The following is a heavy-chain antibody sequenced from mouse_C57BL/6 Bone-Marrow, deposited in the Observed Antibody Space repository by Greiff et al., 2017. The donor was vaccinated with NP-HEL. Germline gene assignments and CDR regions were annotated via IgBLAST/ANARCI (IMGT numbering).Heavy chain of an antibody. CDR2: IWSGGST. J-gene: IGHJ4*01. CDR1: GFSLTSYG. CDR3: ARLSNSYAMDY. D-gene: IGHD2-5*01. Sequence: QVQLKESGPGLVQPSQSLSITCTVSGFSLTSYGVHWVRQSPGKGLAWLGVIWSGGSTDYNAAFISRLSISKDNSKSQVFFKMNSLQADDTAIYYCARLSNSYAMDYWGQGTSVTVSS. V-gene: IGHV2-2*01.